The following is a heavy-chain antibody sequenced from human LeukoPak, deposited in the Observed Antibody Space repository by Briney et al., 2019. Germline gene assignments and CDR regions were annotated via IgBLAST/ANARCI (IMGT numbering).Heavy chain of an antibody. CDR1: GGSISSGSYY. CDR3: ARVSGIAAHRVFDY. CDR2: IYTSGST. D-gene: IGHD6-6*01. Sequence: SQTLSLTCTVSGGSISSGSYYWSWIRQPAGKGLEWIGRIYTSGSTNYNPSLKSRVTISVDTSKNQFSLKLSSVTAADTAVYYCARVSGIAAHRVFDYWGQGTLVTVSS. V-gene: IGHV4-61*02. J-gene: IGHJ4*02.